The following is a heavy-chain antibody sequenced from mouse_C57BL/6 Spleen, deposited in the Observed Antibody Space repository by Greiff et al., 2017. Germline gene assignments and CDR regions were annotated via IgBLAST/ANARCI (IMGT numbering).Heavy chain of an antibody. CDR3: TSRWLLTPFAY. V-gene: IGHV14-4*01. D-gene: IGHD2-3*01. CDR2: IDPENGDT. J-gene: IGHJ3*01. Sequence: EVQLQQSGAELVRPGASVKLSCTASGFNIKDDYMHWVKQRPEQGLEWIGWIDPENGDTEYASKFQGKATITADTSSNTAYLQLSSLTSEDTAVYYCTSRWLLTPFAYWGQGTLVTVSA. CDR1: GFNIKDDY.